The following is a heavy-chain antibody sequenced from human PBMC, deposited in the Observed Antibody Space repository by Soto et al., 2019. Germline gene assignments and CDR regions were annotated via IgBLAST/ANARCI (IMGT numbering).Heavy chain of an antibody. Sequence: SETLSLTCTVSGGSISSYYWSWIRQPAGKGLEWIGRIYTSGSTNYNPSLKSRVTMSVDTSKNQFSLKLSSVTAAATAVDYCSRNWRLPLSIDPWGQGTLVTVSS. J-gene: IGHJ5*02. CDR1: GGSISSYY. D-gene: IGHD6-25*01. CDR3: SRNWRLPLSIDP. V-gene: IGHV4-4*07. CDR2: IYTSGST.